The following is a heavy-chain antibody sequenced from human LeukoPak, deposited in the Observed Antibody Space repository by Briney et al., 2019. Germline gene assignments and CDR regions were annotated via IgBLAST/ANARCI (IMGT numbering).Heavy chain of an antibody. CDR3: ASYGSGSHRFDP. Sequence: SETLSLTCTVSGGSISSGNYYWSWIRQHPGKGLEWIGYIQHTGSTYYNPSLKSRVIISVDTSKNQFSQKLNSVTAADTAVYYCASYGSGSHRFDPWGQGILVTVSS. CDR1: GGSISSGNYY. V-gene: IGHV4-31*03. D-gene: IGHD3-10*01. CDR2: IQHTGST. J-gene: IGHJ5*02.